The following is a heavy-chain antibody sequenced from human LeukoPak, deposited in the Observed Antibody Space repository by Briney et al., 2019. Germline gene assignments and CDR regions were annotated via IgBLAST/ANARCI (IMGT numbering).Heavy chain of an antibody. CDR3: ARAGAAGKSDY. J-gene: IGHJ4*02. D-gene: IGHD6-13*01. CDR2: INHSGST. V-gene: IGHV4-34*01. CDR1: GGSFSGYY. Sequence: SETLSLTCAVYGGSFSGYYWGWIRQPPGKGLEWIGEINHSGSTNYNPSLKSRVTISVDTSKNQFSLKLSPVTAADTAVYYCARAGAAGKSDYWGQGTLVTVSS.